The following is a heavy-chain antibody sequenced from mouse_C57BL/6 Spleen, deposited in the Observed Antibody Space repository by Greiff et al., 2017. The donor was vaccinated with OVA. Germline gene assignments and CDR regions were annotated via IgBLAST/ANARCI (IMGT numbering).Heavy chain of an antibody. Sequence: VQLQQPGAELVKPGASVKLSCKASGYTFTSYWMHWVKQRPGQGLEWIGMIHPNSGSTNYNEKFKSKATLTVDKSSSTAYMQLSSLTSEDSAVYSCAREGGLYYDYDGFAYWGQGTLVTVSA. J-gene: IGHJ3*01. CDR1: GYTFTSYW. D-gene: IGHD2-4*01. CDR3: AREGGLYYDYDGFAY. V-gene: IGHV1-64*01. CDR2: IHPNSGST.